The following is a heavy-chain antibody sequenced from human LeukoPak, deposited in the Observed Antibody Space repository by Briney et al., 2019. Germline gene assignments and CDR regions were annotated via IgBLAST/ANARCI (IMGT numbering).Heavy chain of an antibody. CDR1: GYSITSSSW. D-gene: IGHD3-10*01. Sequence: PSETLSLTCAVSGYSITSSSWWGWIRQPPGKGLEWIGYIYHSGTTYYNPSLQSRVTMSVDTSKNQFSLKLSSVTAVDTAVYYCARKENVYYYFDYWGQGALVTVSS. V-gene: IGHV4-28*01. CDR3: ARKENVYYYFDY. CDR2: IYHSGTT. J-gene: IGHJ4*02.